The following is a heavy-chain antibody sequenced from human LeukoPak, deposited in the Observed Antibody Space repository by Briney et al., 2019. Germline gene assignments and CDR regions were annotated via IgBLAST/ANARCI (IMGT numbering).Heavy chain of an antibody. V-gene: IGHV3-48*03. CDR2: ISSSGSTI. CDR1: GFTFSSYE. D-gene: IGHD2-2*01. CDR3: ARAGGRYCSSTSYYSVY. Sequence: VQPGGSLRLSCAASGFTFSSYEMNWVRQAPGKGLEWVSYISSSGSTIYYADSVKGRFTISRDNAKNSLYLQMNSLRAEDTAVYYCARAGGRYCSSTSYYSVYWGQGTLVTVSS. J-gene: IGHJ4*02.